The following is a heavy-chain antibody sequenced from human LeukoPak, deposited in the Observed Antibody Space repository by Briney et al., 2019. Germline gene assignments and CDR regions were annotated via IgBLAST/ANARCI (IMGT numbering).Heavy chain of an antibody. CDR1: GGTFSNYA. D-gene: IGHD3-10*01. CDR3: ARDRKYYYGSGSYPNSFDY. J-gene: IGHJ4*02. V-gene: IGHV1-69*13. CDR2: IIPIFDTA. Sequence: SVKVSCKASGGTFSNYAISWVRQAPGQGLEWMGTIIPIFDTANYAQKFQGRVTITADESTSTAYMELSSLRSEDTAVYYCARDRKYYYGSGSYPNSFDYWGQGTLVTVSS.